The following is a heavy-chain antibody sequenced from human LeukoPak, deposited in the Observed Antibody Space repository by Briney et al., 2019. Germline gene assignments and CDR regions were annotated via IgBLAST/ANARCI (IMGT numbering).Heavy chain of an antibody. CDR2: INHSGST. D-gene: IGHD1-1*01. CDR3: AGELVKANWFDP. Sequence: PSETLSLTCAVYGGSFSGYYWSWIRQPPGKGLEWIGEINHSGSTNYNPSLKSRVTISVDTSKNQFSLKLSSVTAADTAVYYCAGELVKANWFDPWGQGTPVTVSS. V-gene: IGHV4-34*01. J-gene: IGHJ5*02. CDR1: GGSFSGYY.